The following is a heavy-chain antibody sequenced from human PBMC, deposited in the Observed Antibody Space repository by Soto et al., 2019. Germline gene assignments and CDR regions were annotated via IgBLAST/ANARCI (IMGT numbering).Heavy chain of an antibody. CDR3: ARDLSSDSTGFRGYDL. CDR1: GGTVSSYA. Sequence: QVHLVQSGAKVKKPGSSVKVSCKASGGTVSSYAITWVRQAPGKGLEWMGVFIPIFVSAHYAQKFQGRVTITADESTSTAYMELSGLRSEDTAIYYCARDLSSDSTGFRGYDLWGQGTLVTVSS. CDR2: FIPIFVSA. D-gene: IGHD3-22*01. J-gene: IGHJ4*02. V-gene: IGHV1-69*01.